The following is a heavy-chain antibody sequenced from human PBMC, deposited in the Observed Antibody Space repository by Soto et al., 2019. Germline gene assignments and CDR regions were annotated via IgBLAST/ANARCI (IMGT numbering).Heavy chain of an antibody. D-gene: IGHD1-7*01. J-gene: IGHJ6*03. CDR2: ISAYNGNT. CDR1: GYTFTSYG. CDR3: ARATTSYYYYYYMDV. Sequence: GGSVKVSCKASGYTFTSYGISWVRQAPGQGLEWMGWISAYNGNTNYAQKLQGRVTMTTDTSTSTAYMELRSLRSDDTAVYYCARATTSYYYYYYMDVWGKGTTVTVSS. V-gene: IGHV1-18*01.